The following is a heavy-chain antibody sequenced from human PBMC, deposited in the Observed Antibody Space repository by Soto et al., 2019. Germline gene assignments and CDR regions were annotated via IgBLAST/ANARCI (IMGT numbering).Heavy chain of an antibody. CDR3: ARAWQQANWFDP. D-gene: IGHD6-13*01. V-gene: IGHV3-21*01. Sequence: PGGSLRLSCAASGFTFSSYSMSWVRQAPGKGLEWVSSISSSSSYIYYADSVKGRFTISRDNAKNSLYLQMNSLRAEDTAVYYCARAWQQANWFDPWGQGSLVTVSS. J-gene: IGHJ5*02. CDR2: ISSSSSYI. CDR1: GFTFSSYS.